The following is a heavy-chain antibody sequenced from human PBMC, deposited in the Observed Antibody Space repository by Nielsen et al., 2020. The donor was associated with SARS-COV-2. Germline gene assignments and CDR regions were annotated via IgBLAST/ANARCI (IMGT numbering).Heavy chain of an antibody. CDR1: GGTFSSYA. D-gene: IGHD6-13*01. V-gene: IGHV1-69*13. Sequence: SVKVSCKASGGTFSSYAISWVQQAPGQGLEWMGGIIPIFGTANYAQKFQGRVTITADESTSTAYMELSSLRSEDTAVYYCARSKAAATLYGLDVWGQGTMVTVSS. CDR3: ARSKAAATLYGLDV. CDR2: IIPIFGTA. J-gene: IGHJ6*02.